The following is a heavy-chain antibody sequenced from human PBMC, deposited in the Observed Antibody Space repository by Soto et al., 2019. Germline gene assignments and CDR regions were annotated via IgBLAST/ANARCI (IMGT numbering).Heavy chain of an antibody. J-gene: IGHJ5*02. CDR1: GFTFSNYA. CDR2: ISYDGRNM. D-gene: IGHD3-22*01. Sequence: GGSLRLSCSASGFTFSNYALHWVRQAPGKGLEWVAIISYDGRNMYYADSVKGRFTISRDNSKNTLYLQMNSLRSEDTAVYYCVSSDSSGYTINNWFDPWGPGTLVTVSS. CDR3: VSSDSSGYTINNWFDP. V-gene: IGHV3-30*04.